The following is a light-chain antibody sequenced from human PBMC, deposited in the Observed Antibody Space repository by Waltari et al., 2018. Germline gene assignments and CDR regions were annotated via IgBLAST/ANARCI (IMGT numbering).Light chain of an antibody. CDR2: WAS. Sequence: DIVMTQSPDSLAVSLGERAPITCKSSQSVLYSSNHKNYLAWYQQKPGQPPKLLIYWASTRESGVPDRFSGSGSGTDFTLTISSLQAEDVAVYYCQQYYSTLWTFGQGTKVEIK. CDR1: QSVLYSSNHKNY. V-gene: IGKV4-1*01. J-gene: IGKJ1*01. CDR3: QQYYSTLWT.